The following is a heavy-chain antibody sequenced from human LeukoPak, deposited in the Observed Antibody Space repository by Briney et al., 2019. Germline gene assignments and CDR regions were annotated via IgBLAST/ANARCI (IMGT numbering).Heavy chain of an antibody. CDR3: ARGPLLWFRELLVPQYFDY. Sequence: SETLSLTCTVSGGSISSGDYYWSWIRQPPGKGLEWIGEINHSGSTNYNPSLKSRVTISVDTSKNQFSLKLSSVTAADTAVYYCARGPLLWFRELLVPQYFDYWGQGTLVTVSS. CDR1: GGSISSGDYY. CDR2: INHSGST. V-gene: IGHV4-39*07. D-gene: IGHD3-10*01. J-gene: IGHJ4*02.